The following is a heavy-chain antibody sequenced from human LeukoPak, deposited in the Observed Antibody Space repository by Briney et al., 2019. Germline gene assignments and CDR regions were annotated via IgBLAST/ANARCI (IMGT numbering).Heavy chain of an antibody. CDR1: RFTFINAW. CDR2: IKSRADGGTT. D-gene: IGHD2-2*01. CDR3: TTERYYALAY. Sequence: GGSLRLSCAASRFTFINAWMGGVRPAPGKGRECVGRIKSRADGGTTDYAAPVKGRFSISGDDSKNTLYLQINSLKTEDTALYYCTTERYYALAYWGQGTLVTVSS. J-gene: IGHJ4*02. V-gene: IGHV3-15*01.